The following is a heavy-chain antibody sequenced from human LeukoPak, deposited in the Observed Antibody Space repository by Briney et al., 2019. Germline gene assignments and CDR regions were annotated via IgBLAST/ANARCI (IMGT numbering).Heavy chain of an antibody. CDR2: ISSSGSTI. J-gene: IGHJ4*02. V-gene: IGHV3-48*03. CDR1: GFTFSSYE. Sequence: TGGSLRLSCAASGFTFSSYEMNWVRQAPGKGLEWVSYISSSGSTIYYADSVKGRFTISRDNAKNSLYLQMNSLRAEDTAVYYCATPRGSGSYLAFDYWGQGTLVTVSS. D-gene: IGHD1-26*01. CDR3: ATPRGSGSYLAFDY.